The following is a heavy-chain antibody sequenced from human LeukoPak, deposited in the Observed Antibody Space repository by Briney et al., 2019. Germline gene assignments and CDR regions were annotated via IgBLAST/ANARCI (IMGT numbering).Heavy chain of an antibody. CDR3: ATVGAAGILYFDY. V-gene: IGHV1-46*01. D-gene: IGHD6-13*01. J-gene: IGHJ4*02. CDR1: GYTFTSYY. Sequence: ASVKVSCKASGYTFTSYYMHWVRQAPGQGLEWMGIINPSGGSTIYAQKFQGRVTMTEDTSTDTAYMELSSLRSEDTAVYYCATVGAAGILYFDYWGQGTLVTVSS. CDR2: INPSGGST.